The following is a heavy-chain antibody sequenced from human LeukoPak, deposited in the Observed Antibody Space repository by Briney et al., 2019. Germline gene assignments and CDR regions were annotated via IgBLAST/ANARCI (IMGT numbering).Heavy chain of an antibody. CDR1: GFTFSSYA. CDR2: ISYDGSNK. Sequence: GGSLRLSCAASGFTFSSYAMSWVRQAPGKGLEWVAVISYDGSNKYYADSVKGRFTISRDNSKNTLYLQMNSLRAEDTAVYYCAKDKFDGYFYYDSSGYESVYFDYWGQGTLVTVSS. V-gene: IGHV3-30*18. CDR3: AKDKFDGYFYYDSSGYESVYFDY. J-gene: IGHJ4*02. D-gene: IGHD3-22*01.